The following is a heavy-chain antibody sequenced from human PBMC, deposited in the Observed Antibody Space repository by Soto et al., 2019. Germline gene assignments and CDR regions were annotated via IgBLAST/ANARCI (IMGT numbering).Heavy chain of an antibody. Sequence: GASVKVSCKASGGTFSSYAISWVRQAPGQGLEWMGGIIPIFGTANYAQKFQGRVTITADESTSTAYMELSSLRSEDTAVYYCARAGVTMIVVVRNYYGMDVWGQGTTVTSP. D-gene: IGHD3-22*01. J-gene: IGHJ6*02. CDR3: ARAGVTMIVVVRNYYGMDV. V-gene: IGHV1-69*13. CDR1: GGTFSSYA. CDR2: IIPIFGTA.